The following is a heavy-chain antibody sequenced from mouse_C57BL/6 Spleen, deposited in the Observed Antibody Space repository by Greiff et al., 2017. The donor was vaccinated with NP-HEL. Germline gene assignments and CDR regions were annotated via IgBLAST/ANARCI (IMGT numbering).Heavy chain of an antibody. J-gene: IGHJ2*01. CDR3: ARVYYGSSACDY. V-gene: IGHV5-16*01. CDR2: INYDGSST. Sequence: EVKLMESEGGLVQPGSSMKLSCTASGFTFSDYYMAWVRQVPETGLEWVSNINYDGSSTYYLDSLKSRFIISRANAKNILYLQMSSLKSEDTATYYCARVYYGSSACDYWGQGTTLTVAS. CDR1: GFTFSDYY. D-gene: IGHD1-1*01.